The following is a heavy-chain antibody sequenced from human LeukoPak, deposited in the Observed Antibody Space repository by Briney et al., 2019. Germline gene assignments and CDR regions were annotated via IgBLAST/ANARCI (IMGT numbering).Heavy chain of an antibody. CDR2: IYSGGST. CDR3: ARDCSGGSCSSSDYYYYMDV. Sequence: PGGSLRLSCAASGFTVSSNYMSWVRQAPGKGLEWVSVIYSGGSTYYADSVKGRFTISRDNAKNSLYLQMNSLRAEDTAVYYCARDCSGGSCSSSDYYYYMDVWGKGTTVTVSS. J-gene: IGHJ6*03. V-gene: IGHV3-53*01. CDR1: GFTVSSNY. D-gene: IGHD2-15*01.